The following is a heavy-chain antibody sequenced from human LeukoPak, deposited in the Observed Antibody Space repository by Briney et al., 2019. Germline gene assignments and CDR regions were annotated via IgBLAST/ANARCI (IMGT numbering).Heavy chain of an antibody. J-gene: IGHJ4*02. CDR2: ISGSGGST. D-gene: IGHD3-10*01. V-gene: IGHV3-23*01. CDR3: AKDWRVTMVTFFDY. Sequence: SCKASGYTFSSYAMSWVRQAPGKGLEWVSAISGSGGSTYYADSVKGRFTISRDNSKNTLYLQMNSLRAEDTAVYYCAKDWRVTMVTFFDYWGQGTLVTVSS. CDR1: GYTFSSYA.